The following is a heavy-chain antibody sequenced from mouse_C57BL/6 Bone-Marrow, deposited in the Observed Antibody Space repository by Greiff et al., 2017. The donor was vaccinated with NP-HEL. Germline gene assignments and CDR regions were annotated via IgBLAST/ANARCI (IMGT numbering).Heavy chain of an antibody. Sequence: VQLQQSGAELVRPGTSVKVSCKASGYAFTNYLIEWVKQRPGQGLEWIGVINPGSGGTNYNEKFKGKATLTADKSSSTAYMQLSSLTSEDSAGYFRARNDYDGVDYWGQGTTLTVSS. D-gene: IGHD2-4*01. CDR1: GYAFTNYL. J-gene: IGHJ2*01. V-gene: IGHV1-54*01. CDR3: ARNDYDGVDY. CDR2: INPGSGGT.